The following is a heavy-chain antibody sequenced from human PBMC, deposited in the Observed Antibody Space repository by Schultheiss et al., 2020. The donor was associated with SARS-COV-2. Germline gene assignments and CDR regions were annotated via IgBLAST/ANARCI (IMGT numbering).Heavy chain of an antibody. J-gene: IGHJ5*01. Sequence: GGSLRLSCAASGFTFSSYGMHWVRQAPGKGLEWVAVIWYDGSNKYYADSVKGRFTISRDNAKNLLFLQMNSLTDKDTAVYYCARGYGSSWFYSWGQGTLVTVSS. CDR2: IWYDGSNK. CDR1: GFTFSSYG. D-gene: IGHD6-19*01. V-gene: IGHV3-33*01. CDR3: ARGYGSSWFYS.